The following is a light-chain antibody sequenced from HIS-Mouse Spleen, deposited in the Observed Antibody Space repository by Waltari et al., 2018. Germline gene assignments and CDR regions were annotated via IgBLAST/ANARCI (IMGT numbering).Light chain of an antibody. Sequence: QPVLTQPTSLSASPGASARFTCTLRIGINVGTYRIYWNQQKPGSLPRYLLRYKSDSYRQQRSLGTMRFSGSQDATNHAGLFLISGVHLEEEADYYCAMWYSSTWVFVGGTKLTV. CDR2: YKSDSYR. V-gene: IGLV5-39*01. CDR1: IGINVGTYR. J-gene: IGLJ3*02. CDR3: AMWYSSTWV.